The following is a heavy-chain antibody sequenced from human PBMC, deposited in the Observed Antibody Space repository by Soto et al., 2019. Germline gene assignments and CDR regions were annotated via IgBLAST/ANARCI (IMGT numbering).Heavy chain of an antibody. CDR1: GGSISSSSYY. V-gene: IGHV4-39*01. CDR3: ARHERGGYYGMDV. J-gene: IGHJ6*02. CDR2: IYYSGST. D-gene: IGHD1-1*01. Sequence: QLQLQESGPGLVKPSETLSLTCTVSGGSISSSSYYWGWIRQPPGKGLEWIGSIYYSGSTYYNPSLNGRATISVDTSKNRFSRKLSSVTAADTAVYYCARHERGGYYGMDVWGQGTTVTVSS.